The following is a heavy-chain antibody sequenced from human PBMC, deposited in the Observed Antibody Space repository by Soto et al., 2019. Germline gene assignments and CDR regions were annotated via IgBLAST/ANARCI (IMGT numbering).Heavy chain of an antibody. D-gene: IGHD6-13*01. V-gene: IGHV4-4*07. CDR3: ARGSIAAAGYYYYGMDV. CDR1: GGSISSYY. Sequence: QVQLQESGPGLVKPSETMSLTCTVSGGSISSYYWSWIRQPAGKGLEWIGRIYTSGSTNYNPSLKSRVTMSVDTSKNQFSLKLSSVTAADTAVYYCARGSIAAAGYYYYGMDVWGQGTTVTVSS. J-gene: IGHJ6*02. CDR2: IYTSGST.